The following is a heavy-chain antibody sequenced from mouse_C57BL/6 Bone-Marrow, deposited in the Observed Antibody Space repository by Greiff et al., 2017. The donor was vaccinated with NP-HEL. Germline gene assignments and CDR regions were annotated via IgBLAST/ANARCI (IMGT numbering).Heavy chain of an antibody. V-gene: IGHV1-76*01. J-gene: IGHJ2*01. CDR1: GYTFTDYY. CDR3: ATQGLLLRRDYFDY. Sequence: QVQLQQSGAELVRPGASVKLSCKASGYTFTDYYINWVKQRPGQGLEWIARIYPGSGNTYYNEKFKGKATLTAEKSSSTAYMQLSSLTSEDSAVYFCATQGLLLRRDYFDYWGQGTTLTVSS. CDR2: IYPGSGNT. D-gene: IGHD1-1*01.